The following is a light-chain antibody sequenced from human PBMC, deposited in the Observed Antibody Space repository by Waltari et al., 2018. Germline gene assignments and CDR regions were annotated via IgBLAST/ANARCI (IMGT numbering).Light chain of an antibody. Sequence: DIQMTQSPSSLSASVGDRVTITCQASQAISNQLNWYQHKPGKAPELLIFDATNLETGVPSRFRGSGSGTDFTLTIPSLTPEDFATYYCQHYDNLASFGGGTKVEIK. CDR3: QHYDNLAS. V-gene: IGKV1-33*01. CDR1: QAISNQ. J-gene: IGKJ4*01. CDR2: DAT.